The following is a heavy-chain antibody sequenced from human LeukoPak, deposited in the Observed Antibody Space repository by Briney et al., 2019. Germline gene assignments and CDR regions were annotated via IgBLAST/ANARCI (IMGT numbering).Heavy chain of an antibody. CDR2: IYDSGRT. Sequence: SETLSLTCTASGGSVSSGSYYWGGIRQPPGKGLEWIVCIYDSGRTSYNPALNSRITITVNTSKNQYAQRLRSVTAAGTAVYYCARDFRGYCGDNCYSDVFDIWGQGIMVTVSS. D-gene: IGHD2-21*02. V-gene: IGHV4-61*01. CDR3: ARDFRGYCGDNCYSDVFDI. CDR1: GGSVSSGSYY. J-gene: IGHJ3*02.